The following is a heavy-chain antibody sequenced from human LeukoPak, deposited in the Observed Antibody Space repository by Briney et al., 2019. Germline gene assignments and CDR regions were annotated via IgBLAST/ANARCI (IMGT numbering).Heavy chain of an antibody. CDR3: AKYGSGSYYNVKNHFDY. CDR1: GFTFSSYG. Sequence: GGSLRPSCAASGFTFSSYGMHWVRQAPGKGLEWVAVISYDGSNKYYADSVKGRFTISRDNSKNTLYLQMDSLRAEDTAVYYCAKYGSGSYYNVKNHFDYWGQGTLVTVSS. J-gene: IGHJ4*02. V-gene: IGHV3-30*18. D-gene: IGHD3-10*01. CDR2: ISYDGSNK.